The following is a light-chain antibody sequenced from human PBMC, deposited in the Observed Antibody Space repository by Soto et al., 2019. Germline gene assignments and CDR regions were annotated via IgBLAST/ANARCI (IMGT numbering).Light chain of an antibody. CDR1: QTISSW. CDR3: QQYNMYPYT. Sequence: DIQMTQSPSTLSASVGDRVTITCRASQTISSWLARYQQKPGKAPRLLVHKASSLEAGVPSRFSGSGFGTEFTLTISSLQPDDFATYYCQQYNMYPYTFGQGTKLEIK. J-gene: IGKJ2*01. V-gene: IGKV1-5*03. CDR2: KAS.